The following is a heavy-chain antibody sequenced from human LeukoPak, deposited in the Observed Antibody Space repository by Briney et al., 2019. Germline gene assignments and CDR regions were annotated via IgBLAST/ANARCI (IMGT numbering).Heavy chain of an antibody. J-gene: IGHJ4*02. CDR1: GGSISSYN. V-gene: IGHV4-59*01. Sequence: SETLSLTCTVSGGSISSYNWSWIRQPPGKGLEWIGYIYYSGSTNYNPSLKSRVTISADMSKNQSSLKLSSVTAADTAVYYCVRDDAGFDYWGQGILVTVSS. CDR3: VRDDAGFDY. D-gene: IGHD2-8*01. CDR2: IYYSGST.